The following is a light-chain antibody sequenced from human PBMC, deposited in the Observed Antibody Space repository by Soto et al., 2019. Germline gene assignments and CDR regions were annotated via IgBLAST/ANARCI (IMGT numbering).Light chain of an antibody. CDR3: QQYGSSPPWT. CDR2: RAS. J-gene: IGKJ1*01. V-gene: IGKV3-20*01. Sequence: EIVLTQSPGTLSLSPGERATLSCRASQSVSSSYLAWYEQKPGQAPRLLIYRASSRATGIPDRFSGSGSGAEFTLPISRREPEDFAVYYCQQYGSSPPWTFGQGTKVEIK. CDR1: QSVSSSY.